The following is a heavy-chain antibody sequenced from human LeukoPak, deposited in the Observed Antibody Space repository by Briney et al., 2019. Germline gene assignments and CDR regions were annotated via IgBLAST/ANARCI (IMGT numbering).Heavy chain of an antibody. D-gene: IGHD2-2*01. CDR1: GGSFSGYY. J-gene: IGHJ4*02. CDR3: ARGVEALSSPEPYYFDY. Sequence: SETLSLTCAVYGGSFSGYYWSWIRQPPGRGLEWIGEINHSGSTNYNPSLKSRVTISVDTSKNQFSLKLSSVTAADTAVYYCARGVEALSSPEPYYFDYWGQGTLVTVSS. CDR2: INHSGST. V-gene: IGHV4-34*01.